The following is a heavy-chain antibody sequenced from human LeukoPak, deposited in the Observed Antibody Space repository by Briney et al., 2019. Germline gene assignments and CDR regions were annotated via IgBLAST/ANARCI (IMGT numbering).Heavy chain of an antibody. CDR2: IKEDGSEK. Sequence: GGSLRLSCAGSGYTFSSYWMTWVRQAPGKGLEWVAHIKEDGSEKYYVDSVKGRLTISRDNAKNSLYLQMNSLRAEDTAVYYCARDRKYCSSPSCYTEYDYWGQGTLVTVSS. D-gene: IGHD2-2*02. CDR1: GYTFSSYW. J-gene: IGHJ4*02. V-gene: IGHV3-7*01. CDR3: ARDRKYCSSPSCYTEYDY.